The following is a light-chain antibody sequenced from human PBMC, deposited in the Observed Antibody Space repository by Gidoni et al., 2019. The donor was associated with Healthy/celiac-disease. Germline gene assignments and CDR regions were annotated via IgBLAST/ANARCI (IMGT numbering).Light chain of an antibody. CDR1: QGLLHSNGHKY. CDR2: LGS. CDR3: MQALQTPRT. Sequence: DIVMTQSPLSLLVTPGEPASISCRSSQGLLHSNGHKYLDWYLQKPGQSPQLLIYLGSNRASGVPDRFSGSGSGTDFTLKISRVEAEDVGVYYCMQALQTPRTFGQGTKVEIK. J-gene: IGKJ1*01. V-gene: IGKV2-28*01.